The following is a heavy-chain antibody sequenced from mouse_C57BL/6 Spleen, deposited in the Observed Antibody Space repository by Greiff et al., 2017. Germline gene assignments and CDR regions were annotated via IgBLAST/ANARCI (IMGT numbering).Heavy chain of an antibody. D-gene: IGHD2-3*01. Sequence: QVQLKQSGAELMKPGASVKLSCKATGYTFTGYWIEWVKQRPGHGLEWIGDIYPGSGSTNYNEKFKSKATLTVDTSSSTAYMQLSSLTSEDSAVYYCARGGYSPYYYAMDYWGQGTSVTVSS. J-gene: IGHJ4*01. CDR1: GYTFTGYW. CDR3: ARGGYSPYYYAMDY. V-gene: IGHV1-9*01. CDR2: IYPGSGST.